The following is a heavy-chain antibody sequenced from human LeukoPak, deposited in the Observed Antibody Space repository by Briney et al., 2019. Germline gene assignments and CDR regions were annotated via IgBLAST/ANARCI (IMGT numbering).Heavy chain of an antibody. Sequence: PGGSLRLSCAASGFTFSSYGMHWVRQAPGKGLEWVAFIRYDGSNKYYADSVKGRFTISRDNSKNTLYLQMNSLRAEDTAVYYCAKARQWLALEYFQHWGQGTLVTVSS. CDR2: IRYDGSNK. CDR1: GFTFSSYG. J-gene: IGHJ1*01. D-gene: IGHD6-19*01. CDR3: AKARQWLALEYFQH. V-gene: IGHV3-30*02.